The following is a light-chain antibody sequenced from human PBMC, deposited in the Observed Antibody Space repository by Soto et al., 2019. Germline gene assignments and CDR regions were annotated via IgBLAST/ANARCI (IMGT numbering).Light chain of an antibody. CDR3: MQSLQGPFT. CDR2: LCS. Sequence: DIVMTQSPLSLPVTPGEPASISCRSSQSLLYSNGYNYLDWYLQKPGQSPQLLIYLCSNRASGVPDRFSGSGSGTDFTLKISRVEAEDVGVYYCMQSLQGPFTFGQGSKLEIQ. V-gene: IGKV2-28*01. CDR1: QSLLYSNGYNY. J-gene: IGKJ2*01.